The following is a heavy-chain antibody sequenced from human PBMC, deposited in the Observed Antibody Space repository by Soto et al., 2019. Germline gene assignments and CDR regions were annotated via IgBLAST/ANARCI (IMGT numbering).Heavy chain of an antibody. D-gene: IGHD3-22*01. Sequence: HLGGSLGLSCAAFGFTFSSYAMSWVRQAPGKGLEWASAISGSGGSTYYADSVKGRFTISRDNSKNTLYLQMNSLRAEDTTVYYCANDRKVIAHRTHDYWGQETLGTVSS. J-gene: IGHJ4*02. V-gene: IGHV3-23*01. CDR3: ANDRKVIAHRTHDY. CDR1: GFTFSSYA. CDR2: ISGSGGST.